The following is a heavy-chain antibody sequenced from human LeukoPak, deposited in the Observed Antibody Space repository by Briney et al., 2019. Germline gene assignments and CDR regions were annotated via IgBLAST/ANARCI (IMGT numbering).Heavy chain of an antibody. J-gene: IGHJ4*02. D-gene: IGHD2-21*02. V-gene: IGHV1-18*01. Sequence: GASVKVSCKASGYTFTSYGISWVRQAPGQGLEWMGWISAYNGNTNYAQKLQGRVTMTTDTSTSTAYMELRSLRSDDTAVYYCARALLVVVTATPFDYWGQGTLVTVSS. CDR1: GYTFTSYG. CDR3: ARALLVVVTATPFDY. CDR2: ISAYNGNT.